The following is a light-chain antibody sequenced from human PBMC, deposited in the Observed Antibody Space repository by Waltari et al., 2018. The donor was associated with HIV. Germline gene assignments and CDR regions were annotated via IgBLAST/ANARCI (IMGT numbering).Light chain of an antibody. J-gene: IGLJ1*01. CDR3: QVWDSSSDHHYV. Sequence: SYVLTPPPSVSVAPGPTVRLPCGGNNIGRTREHWYQQKPGQAPVLVVYDDSDRPSGIPERFSGSNSGNTATLTISRVEAGDEADYYCQVWDSSSDHHYVFGTGTKVTVL. CDR1: NIGRTR. V-gene: IGLV3-21*02. CDR2: DDS.